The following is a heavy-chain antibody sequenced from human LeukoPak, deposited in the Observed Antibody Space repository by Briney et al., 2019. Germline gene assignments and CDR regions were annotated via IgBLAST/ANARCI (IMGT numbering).Heavy chain of an antibody. V-gene: IGHV4-34*01. D-gene: IGHD3-10*01. CDR2: INHSGST. CDR3: ARWGHHTMVRGVDTISWAADY. Sequence: SETLSLTCAVYGGSFSGYYWSWIRQPPGKGLEWIGEINHSGSTNYNPSLKSRVTISVDTSKNQFSLKLSSVTAADTAVYYCARWGHHTMVRGVDTISWAADYWGQGTLVTVSS. J-gene: IGHJ4*02. CDR1: GGSFSGYY.